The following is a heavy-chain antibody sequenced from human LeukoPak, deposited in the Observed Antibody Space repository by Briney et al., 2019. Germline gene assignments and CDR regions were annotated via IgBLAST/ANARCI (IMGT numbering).Heavy chain of an antibody. CDR2: INKGGST. J-gene: IGHJ3*02. CDR3: ARGLVGPRCSI. CDR1: GGSFSGYY. Sequence: SETLSLTCAVYGGSFSGYYWTWLRQPPGKGLEWIGEINKGGSTNYSPSLKSRVTISADTSNNQFYLNLNSVSAADTAVYYFARGLVGPRCSIWGQGTMVTVSA. V-gene: IGHV4-34*01. D-gene: IGHD2-8*01.